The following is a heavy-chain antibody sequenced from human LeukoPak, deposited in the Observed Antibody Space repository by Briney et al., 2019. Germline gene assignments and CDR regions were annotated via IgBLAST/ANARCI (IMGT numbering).Heavy chain of an antibody. CDR2: IYYSGST. J-gene: IGHJ4*02. CDR1: GGSFSAYY. D-gene: IGHD1-1*01. CDR3: ERGGTGNIDY. V-gene: IGHV4-34*01. Sequence: SETLSLTCGVYGGSFSAYYWSWIRQPPGKGLAWIGEIYYSGSTNYNPSLKTRVAMSVDTSKNQFSLKLSSVAAADTAVYYCERGGTGNIDYWGQGALVTVSS.